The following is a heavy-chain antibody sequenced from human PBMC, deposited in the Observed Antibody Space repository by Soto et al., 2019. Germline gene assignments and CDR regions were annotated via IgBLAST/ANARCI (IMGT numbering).Heavy chain of an antibody. Sequence: SVKVSCKASGGTFSSYAISWVRQAPGQGLEWMGGIIPIFGTANYAQKFQGRVTITADESTSAAYMELSSLRSEDTAVYYCASAPGYSGYENTLVFDYWGQGTLVTVSS. D-gene: IGHD5-12*01. CDR1: GGTFSSYA. CDR2: IIPIFGTA. CDR3: ASAPGYSGYENTLVFDY. V-gene: IGHV1-69*13. J-gene: IGHJ4*02.